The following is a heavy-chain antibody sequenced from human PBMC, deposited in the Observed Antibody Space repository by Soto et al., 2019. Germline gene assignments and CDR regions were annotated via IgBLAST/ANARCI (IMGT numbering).Heavy chain of an antibody. CDR3: ARGMGGYPSGWYFAL. Sequence: QVRLVQSGAEVKKPGASVKVSCKASGYTITSYDINWVRQAPGQGLEWMAWMNPNSGKTGNAQNFQGRVTMTRNTSISTVYMELSSLRSDDTAVYYCARGMGGYPSGWYFALWGRGTLVPVSS. CDR2: MNPNSGKT. V-gene: IGHV1-8*01. D-gene: IGHD5-12*01. CDR1: GYTITSYD. J-gene: IGHJ2*01.